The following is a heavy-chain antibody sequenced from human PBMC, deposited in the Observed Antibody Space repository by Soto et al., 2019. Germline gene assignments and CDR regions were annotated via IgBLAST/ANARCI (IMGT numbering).Heavy chain of an antibody. D-gene: IGHD1-1*01. CDR2: ISHGVST. V-gene: IGHV4-39*01. J-gene: IGHJ4*02. CDR3: ARNRRETGTEAQPLDY. Sequence: SETLLLTCTVSGGSISSSDYYWGRNRQPRGKGLEWIGSISHGVSTYHNQSLRSRVTISVDTSKSQFSLDLTCVTAADKAVYYCARNRRETGTEAQPLDYWGQGTLVTVTS. CDR1: GGSISSSDYY.